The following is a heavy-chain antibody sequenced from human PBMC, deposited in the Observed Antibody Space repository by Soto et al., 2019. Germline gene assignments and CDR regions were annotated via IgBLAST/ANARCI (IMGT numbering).Heavy chain of an antibody. D-gene: IGHD2-8*01. CDR3: ARFHILKGLDP. V-gene: IGHV1-18*03. CDR1: GYTFTSYG. Sequence: ASVKVSCKASGYTFTSYGISWVRQAPGQGLEWMGWISAYNGNTNYAQKLQGRVTMTTDTSTSTAYMELRSLRSDEMAVYYCARFHILKGLDPWGQGTLVTVSS. J-gene: IGHJ5*02. CDR2: ISAYNGNT.